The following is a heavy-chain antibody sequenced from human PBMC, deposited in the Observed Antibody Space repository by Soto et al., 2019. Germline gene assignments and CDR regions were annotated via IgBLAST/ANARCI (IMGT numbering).Heavy chain of an antibody. CDR3: AKDKGNWKGSYFDY. J-gene: IGHJ4*02. V-gene: IGHV3-9*01. CDR1: GFTFDDYA. Sequence: TGGSLRLSCAPSGFTFDDYAMHWVRQAPGKGLEWVSGISWISGSIGYADSVKGRFTISRDNAKNSLYLQMNSLRAEDTALYYCAKDKGNWKGSYFDYWGQGTLVTVSS. CDR2: ISWISGSI. D-gene: IGHD1-1*01.